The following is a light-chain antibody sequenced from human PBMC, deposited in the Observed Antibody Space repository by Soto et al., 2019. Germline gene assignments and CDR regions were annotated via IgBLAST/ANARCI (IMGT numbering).Light chain of an antibody. V-gene: IGKV3-20*01. CDR1: QSVSSS. J-gene: IGKJ4*02. CDR2: GAS. CDR3: QQYVDSPLT. Sequence: IVLTQSPGTLSLSPGERVTLSCRASQSVSSSFAWYQQKHGQAPRLLIYGASSRATGIPDRFSGSGSGTDFTLTISRLEPEDFALDYCQQYVDSPLTFGGGTKVDIK.